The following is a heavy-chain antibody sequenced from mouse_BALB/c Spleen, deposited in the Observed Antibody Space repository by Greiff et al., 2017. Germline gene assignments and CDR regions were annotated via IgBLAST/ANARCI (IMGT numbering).Heavy chain of an antibody. V-gene: IGHV1-77*01. J-gene: IGHJ4*01. CDR1: GYTFTDYY. D-gene: IGHD2-1*01. Sequence: QVHVKQSGAELARPGASVKLSCKASGYTFTDYYINWVKQRTGQGLEWIGEIYPGSGNTYYNEKFKGKATLTADKSSSTAYMQLSSLTSEDSAVYFCARWGGNYNYAMDYWGQGTSVTVSS. CDR3: ARWGGNYNYAMDY. CDR2: IYPGSGNT.